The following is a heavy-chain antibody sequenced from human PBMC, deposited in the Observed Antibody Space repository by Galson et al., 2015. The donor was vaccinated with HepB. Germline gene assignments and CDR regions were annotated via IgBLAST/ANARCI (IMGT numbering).Heavy chain of an antibody. Sequence: SLRLSCAASGFTFSSYGMHWVRQAPGKGLEWVAVIWYGGSNNYYADSVKGRFTISRDNSKNTLYLQMNSLRAEDTAVYYCARDGGPAAPYGMDVWGQGTTVTVSS. CDR2: IWYGGSNN. CDR1: GFTFSSYG. CDR3: ARDGGPAAPYGMDV. V-gene: IGHV3-33*01. J-gene: IGHJ6*02. D-gene: IGHD6-13*01.